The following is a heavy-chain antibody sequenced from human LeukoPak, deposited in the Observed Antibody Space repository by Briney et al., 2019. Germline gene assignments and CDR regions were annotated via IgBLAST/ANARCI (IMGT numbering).Heavy chain of an antibody. D-gene: IGHD2-2*03. CDR3: AKDSGWILFDD. V-gene: IGHV3-23*01. CDR1: GFTFTTYG. CDR2: IGGSGTRT. J-gene: IGHJ4*02. Sequence: GGSLRLSCSASGFTFTTYGMNWVRQAPGKGLEWVSGIGGSGTRTYYADSVKGRFTISRDNSKNTLYLQMNSRRDEDTAVYYCAKDSGWILFDDWGQGTLVTVSS.